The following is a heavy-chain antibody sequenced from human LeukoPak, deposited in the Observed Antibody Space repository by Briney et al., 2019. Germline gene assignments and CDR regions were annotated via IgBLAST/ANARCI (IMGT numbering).Heavy chain of an antibody. CDR3: ARHVSAASHVFDI. CDR2: IYYSGTT. D-gene: IGHD5/OR15-5a*01. Sequence: MASETLSLTCTVSGGSLRSYYWSWIRQPPGKGLEWFGYIYYSGTTNYNPSLESRVTMSVDTSKNQFSLKLGSVTAADTAVYFCARHVSAASHVFDIWGQGTMVTVSS. CDR1: GGSLRSYY. J-gene: IGHJ3*02. V-gene: IGHV4-59*08.